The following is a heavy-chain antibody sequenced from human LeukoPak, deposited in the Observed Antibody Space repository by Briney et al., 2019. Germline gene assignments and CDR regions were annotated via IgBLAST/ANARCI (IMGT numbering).Heavy chain of an antibody. CDR3: ARDQTGYSHDYYYYAMDV. Sequence: GGSLRLSCTASGFTFSGKWMHWVRQVPGKGLVWVSRTNSDGSSTYADSVKGRFTISRDNAKNTLYLQMNSLRVEDTAVYYCARDQTGYSHDYYYYAMDVWGQGTTVTVSS. CDR1: GFTFSGKW. V-gene: IGHV3-74*01. CDR2: TNSDGSS. D-gene: IGHD5-18*01. J-gene: IGHJ6*02.